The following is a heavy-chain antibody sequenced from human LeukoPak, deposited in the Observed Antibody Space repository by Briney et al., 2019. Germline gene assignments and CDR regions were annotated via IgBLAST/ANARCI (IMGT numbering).Heavy chain of an antibody. CDR3: ARSRYSSSSDAFDI. V-gene: IGHV1-2*02. CDR1: GYTFTGYY. J-gene: IGHJ3*02. Sequence: GASVKVSCKASGYTFTGYYMHWVRQAPGQGLEWMGWINPNSGGTNYAQKFQGRVTMTRDTSISTAYMELSRLRSDDTAVYYCARSRYSSSSDAFDIWGQGTMVTVSS. CDR2: INPNSGGT. D-gene: IGHD6-6*01.